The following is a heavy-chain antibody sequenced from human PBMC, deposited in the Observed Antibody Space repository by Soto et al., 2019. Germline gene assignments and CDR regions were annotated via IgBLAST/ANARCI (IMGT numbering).Heavy chain of an antibody. Sequence: QVQLQQWGAGLLKPSETLSLTCAVYGGSFSGYYWSWIRQPPGKGLEWIGEINHSGSTIYNPSLKSRVTISVDTSKNQFSLKLSSVTAADTAVYYCARVAHCSGGSCYSEMDYYYGMDVWGQGTTVTVSS. CDR1: GGSFSGYY. V-gene: IGHV4-34*01. CDR2: INHSGST. J-gene: IGHJ6*02. CDR3: ARVAHCSGGSCYSEMDYYYGMDV. D-gene: IGHD2-15*01.